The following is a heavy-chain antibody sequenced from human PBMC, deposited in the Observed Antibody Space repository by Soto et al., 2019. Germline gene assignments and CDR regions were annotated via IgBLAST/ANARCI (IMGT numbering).Heavy chain of an antibody. Sequence: QVQLQQWGAGLLKPSETLSLTCAVYGGSFSGYYWSWIRQPPGKGLEWIGEINHSGSTNYNPSLKSRVTISVDTSKNQFSLKLSSVTATDTAVYYCARGGMTTVTDYWGQGTLVTVSS. V-gene: IGHV4-34*01. J-gene: IGHJ4*02. CDR3: ARGGMTTVTDY. D-gene: IGHD4-4*01. CDR1: GGSFSGYY. CDR2: INHSGST.